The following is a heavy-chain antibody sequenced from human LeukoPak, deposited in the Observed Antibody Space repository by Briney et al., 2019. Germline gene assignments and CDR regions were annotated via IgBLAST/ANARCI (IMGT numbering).Heavy chain of an antibody. D-gene: IGHD4-23*01. CDR2: IIPIFGTA. CDR3: ARGTTVVTPNDAFDI. Sequence: ASVKVSCKASGYTFTGYYMHWVRQAPGQGLEWMGGIIPIFGTANYAQKFQGRVTITADESTSTAYMELSSLRSEDTAVYYCARGTTVVTPNDAFDIWGQGTMVTVSS. CDR1: GYTFTGYY. J-gene: IGHJ3*02. V-gene: IGHV1-69*13.